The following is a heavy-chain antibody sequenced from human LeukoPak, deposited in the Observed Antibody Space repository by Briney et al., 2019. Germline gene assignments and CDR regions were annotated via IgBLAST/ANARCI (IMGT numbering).Heavy chain of an antibody. CDR2: IYYSGST. Sequence: PSDTLSLTCTVSGGSISSYYWSWIPQPPGKGLEWIGYIYYSGSTNYNPSLKSRVTISVDTSKNQFSPKLSSVTAADTAVYYCARDGNYGDYFAYWGQGTLVTVSS. CDR1: GGSISSYY. D-gene: IGHD4-17*01. CDR3: ARDGNYGDYFAY. V-gene: IGHV4-59*13. J-gene: IGHJ4*02.